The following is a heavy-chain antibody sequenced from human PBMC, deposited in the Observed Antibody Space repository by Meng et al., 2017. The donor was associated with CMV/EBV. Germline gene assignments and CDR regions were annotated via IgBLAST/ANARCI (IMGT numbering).Heavy chain of an antibody. CDR2: ISSSSSYI. V-gene: IGHV3-21*01. CDR3: ARYCSSTSCYRFDP. Sequence: GGSLRHSCAASGFTFSSYSMNWVRQAPGKGLEWVSSISSSSSYIYYADSVKGRFTISRDNAKNSLYLQMNSLRAEDTAVYYCARYCSSTSCYRFDPWGQGTLVTVSS. D-gene: IGHD2-2*02. J-gene: IGHJ5*02. CDR1: GFTFSSYS.